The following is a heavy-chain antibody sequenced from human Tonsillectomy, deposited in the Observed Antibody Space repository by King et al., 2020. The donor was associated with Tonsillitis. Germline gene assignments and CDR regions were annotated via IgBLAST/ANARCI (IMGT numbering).Heavy chain of an antibody. V-gene: IGHV2-70*04. J-gene: IGHJ5*02. D-gene: IGHD3-16*01. CDR2: IDWDDDK. CDR3: ARSAGGGYNWVDP. CDR1: GFSLSTSGMR. Sequence: TLKESGPALVKPTQTLTVTCTFSGFSLSTSGMRVNWIRQPPGKALEWLARIDWDDDKFYSTSLKTRLTISKDTSKNKVVLTMTNMDPVDTATYYCARSAGGGYNWVDPWGQGTLVTVSS.